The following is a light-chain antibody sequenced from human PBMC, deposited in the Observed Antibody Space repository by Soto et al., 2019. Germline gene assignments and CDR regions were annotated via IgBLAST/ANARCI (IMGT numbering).Light chain of an antibody. CDR3: KQYTSYYP. J-gene: IGKJ2*01. CDR1: QSISSW. CDR2: KAS. Sequence: DIQMTKSPSTLSASVGDRVTITCRASQSISSWLAWYQQKPGKAPKVLIYKASSLGSGVPARLGGSGAGTDFTLTITSLQPDDFATYYCKQYTSYYPFGQGTKLEIK. V-gene: IGKV1-5*03.